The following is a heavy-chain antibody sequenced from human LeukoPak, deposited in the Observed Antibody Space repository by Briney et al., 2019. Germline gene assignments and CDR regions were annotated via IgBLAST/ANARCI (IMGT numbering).Heavy chain of an antibody. CDR3: ARATGTRATDY. CDR2: INHSGST. D-gene: IGHD1-7*01. J-gene: IGHJ4*02. Sequence: PSETLSLTCAVYGGSFSGYYWSWIRQPPGKGLEWIGEINHSGSTNYNPSLKSRVTISVDTSKNQFSLKLSSATAADTAVYYCARATGTRATDYWGQGTLVTVSS. CDR1: GGSFSGYY. V-gene: IGHV4-34*01.